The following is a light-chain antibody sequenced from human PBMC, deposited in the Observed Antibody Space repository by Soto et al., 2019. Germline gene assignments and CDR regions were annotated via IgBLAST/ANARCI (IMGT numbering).Light chain of an antibody. CDR1: QRISSSY. Sequence: EVVLTQSPGTLSLSPGQRATLSCRASQRISSSYLGWYQQKPGQAPRLLIYGASSRATGIPDRFSGSGSGTDFTLTITRLEPEDFAVYYCQQYGTSPITFVQGTRLEIK. CDR3: QQYGTSPIT. J-gene: IGKJ5*01. CDR2: GAS. V-gene: IGKV3-20*01.